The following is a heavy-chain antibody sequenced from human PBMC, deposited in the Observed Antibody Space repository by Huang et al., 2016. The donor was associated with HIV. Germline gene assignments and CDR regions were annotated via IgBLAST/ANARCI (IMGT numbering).Heavy chain of an antibody. CDR1: GFIFSNYG. CDR3: ALKGDSSGWEYFRH. J-gene: IGHJ1*01. D-gene: IGHD6-19*01. V-gene: IGHV3-30*03. CDR2: ISDEGSNK. Sequence: QVQLVESGGGVVQPGRSLRLSCAASGFIFSNYGMHWVRQEAGKGVEGVALISDEGSNKNYTDSVKGRFSISRDNSKNTLYLRMNSLGAEDTAVYYCALKGDSSGWEYFRHWGQGTLVTVSS.